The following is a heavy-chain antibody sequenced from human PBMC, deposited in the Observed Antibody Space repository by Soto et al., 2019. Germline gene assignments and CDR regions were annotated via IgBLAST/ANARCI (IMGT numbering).Heavy chain of an antibody. CDR3: AKSPASGRLYTFDY. J-gene: IGHJ4*02. CDR2: ISGSGGST. CDR1: GFTFSSYA. Sequence: PGGSLRLSCAASGFTFSSYAMSWVRQAPGKGLEWVSAISGSGGSTYYADSVKGRLTISRDNSKNTLYLQMNSLRAEDTAVYYCAKSPASGRLYTFDYWGQGTLVTVSS. V-gene: IGHV3-23*01. D-gene: IGHD1-26*01.